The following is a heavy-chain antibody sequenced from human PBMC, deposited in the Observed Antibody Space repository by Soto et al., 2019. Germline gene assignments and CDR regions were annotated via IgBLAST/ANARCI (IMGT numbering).Heavy chain of an antibody. Sequence: SVKVSCKASGGTFSSYAISWVRQAPGQGLEWMGGIIPIFGTANYAQKFQGRVTITADESTSTAYMELSSLRSEDTAVYYCVGCSSTSCYMSRPYYWGQGTLVTVSS. D-gene: IGHD2-2*02. CDR1: GGTFSSYA. CDR2: IIPIFGTA. CDR3: VGCSSTSCYMSRPYY. J-gene: IGHJ4*02. V-gene: IGHV1-69*13.